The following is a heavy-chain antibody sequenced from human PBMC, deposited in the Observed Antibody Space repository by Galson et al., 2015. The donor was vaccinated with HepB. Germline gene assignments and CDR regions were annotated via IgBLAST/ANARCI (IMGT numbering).Heavy chain of an antibody. V-gene: IGHV3-23*01. CDR2: VVGSGDST. Sequence: SLRLSCAASGFDFRSFAISWVRQAPGKGLEWVSSVVGSGDSTSYADSVKGRFSISRDNSKNTLFLQMNSLRADVTAFYYCARDHHGVPLNIRFDYWGQGALVTVSS. D-gene: IGHD6-6*01. J-gene: IGHJ4*02. CDR1: GFDFRSFA. CDR3: ARDHHGVPLNIRFDY.